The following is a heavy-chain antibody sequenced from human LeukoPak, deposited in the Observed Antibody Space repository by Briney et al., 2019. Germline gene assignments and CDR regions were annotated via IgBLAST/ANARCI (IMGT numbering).Heavy chain of an antibody. CDR1: GFTFSSYW. Sequence: SGGSLRLSCAASGFTFSSYWMHWVRQAPGKGLMWVSRINSDGGSPAYADFVKGRFTISRDNAKSTLYLQMNSLRDEDMAVYYCGRDYNYYSMDVWGKGTTVTVSS. V-gene: IGHV3-74*03. CDR3: GRDYNYYSMDV. CDR2: INSDGGSP. J-gene: IGHJ6*03.